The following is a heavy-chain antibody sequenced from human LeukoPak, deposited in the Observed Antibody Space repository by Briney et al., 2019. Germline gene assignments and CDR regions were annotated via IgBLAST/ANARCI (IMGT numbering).Heavy chain of an antibody. CDR3: AKDGQLGGSSWFTLYFDS. CDR2: ISYDESKT. V-gene: IGHV3-30*18. J-gene: IGHJ4*02. Sequence: GALRLSCAASRFSFRSYDMQWVRQAPGKGLEWVAVISYDESKTYYGDSVKGRFTISRDNSKNTLYLQMNSLGPEDTAVYYCAKDGQLGGSSWFTLYFDSWGQGTLVTVSS. D-gene: IGHD6-13*01. CDR1: RFSFRSYD.